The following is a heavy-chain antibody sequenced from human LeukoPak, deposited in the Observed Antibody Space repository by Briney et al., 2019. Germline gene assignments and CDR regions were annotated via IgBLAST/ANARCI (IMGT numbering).Heavy chain of an antibody. CDR2: LDTTGTVT. Sequence: GGSLRLSCAASGFTFGTYAMSWVRQAPGKGLVWVSFLDTTGTVTTYADSVKGRFTISRDIAKNTLHLEMNSLRAEDTGIYYCARGVDYAMDVWGQGTTVTVSS. J-gene: IGHJ6*02. V-gene: IGHV3-23*05. CDR3: ARGVDYAMDV. CDR1: GFTFGTYA.